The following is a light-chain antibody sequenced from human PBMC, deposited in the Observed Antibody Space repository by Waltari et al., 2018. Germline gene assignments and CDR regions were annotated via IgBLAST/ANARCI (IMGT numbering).Light chain of an antibody. CDR1: SSDVGGYNY. J-gene: IGLJ1*01. V-gene: IGLV2-14*03. CDR2: DGN. CDR3: NSYRCGSTLGG. Sequence: QSALTQPASVSGSPGQSITISCTGSSSDVGGYNYVSWYQQHPDKAHKLMIYDGNTRPSGFYNRFPRSQSGNTASLTISGLQADDEADYYCNSYRCGSTLGGFGTGTKVTVL.